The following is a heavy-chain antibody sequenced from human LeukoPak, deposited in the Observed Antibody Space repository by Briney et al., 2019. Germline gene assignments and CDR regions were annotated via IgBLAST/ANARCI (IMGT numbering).Heavy chain of an antibody. V-gene: IGHV4-34*01. J-gene: IGHJ4*02. D-gene: IGHD3-3*01. Sequence: PSETLSLTCAVYGGSFSGYCWSWIRQPPGKGLEWIGEINHSGSTNYNPSLKSRVTISVDTSKNQFSLKLSSVTAADTAVYYCARGRVTLRFLEWLPDYFDYWGQGTLVTVSS. CDR1: GGSFSGYC. CDR2: INHSGST. CDR3: ARGRVTLRFLEWLPDYFDY.